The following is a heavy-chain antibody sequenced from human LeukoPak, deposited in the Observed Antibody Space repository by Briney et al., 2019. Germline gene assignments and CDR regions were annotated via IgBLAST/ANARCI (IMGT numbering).Heavy chain of an antibody. D-gene: IGHD4-23*01. J-gene: IGHJ4*02. CDR3: ARIVYYGGNFYFDY. CDR2: IFSNDEK. CDR1: GFSLSNARVD. V-gene: IGHV2-26*01. Sequence: SGPTLVNPTETLTLTCTVSGFSLSNARVDVSWIRQPPGKALEWLAHIFSNDEKSYSTSLKSRLTISKDTSKSQVVLTMTNMDPVDTATYYCARIVYYGGNFYFDYWGQGTLVTVSS.